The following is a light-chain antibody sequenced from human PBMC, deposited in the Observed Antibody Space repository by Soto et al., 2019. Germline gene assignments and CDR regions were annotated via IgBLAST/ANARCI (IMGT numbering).Light chain of an antibody. CDR1: QGLGTN. Sequence: EVVTTQSPATLSVSPGERATLSCRASQGLGTNLAWYQHKPGRSPRLLIYHSSTRAAGTPDRFSGSGSGTDFALTISRLEPEDFAVYYCQQYGDPPYTFGQGTK. J-gene: IGKJ2*01. V-gene: IGKV3-20*01. CDR2: HSS. CDR3: QQYGDPPYT.